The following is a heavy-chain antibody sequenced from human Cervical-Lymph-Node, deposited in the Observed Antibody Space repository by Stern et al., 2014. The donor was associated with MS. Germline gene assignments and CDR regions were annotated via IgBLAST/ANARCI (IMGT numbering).Heavy chain of an antibody. CDR3: ARSATSVADPFDY. D-gene: IGHD6-19*01. Sequence: EMQLVESGGGLIQPGGSLKLSCSASGFTLSSNYMSWVRQAPGKGLEWVSLIYTVGSTYYADSVKGRFTISRDNSKNTLYLQMHNLRAEDTAVYYCARSATSVADPFDYWGQGTLVIVSS. J-gene: IGHJ4*02. CDR2: IYTVGST. V-gene: IGHV3-53*01. CDR1: GFTLSSNY.